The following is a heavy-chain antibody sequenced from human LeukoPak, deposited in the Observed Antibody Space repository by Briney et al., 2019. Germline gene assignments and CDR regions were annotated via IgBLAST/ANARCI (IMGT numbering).Heavy chain of an antibody. V-gene: IGHV1-2*02. CDR3: AITHLLWFGELDY. CDR1: GNTFTGYY. D-gene: IGHD3-10*01. CDR2: INPNSGGT. J-gene: IGHJ4*02. Sequence: ASVKVSCKASGNTFTGYYMHWVRQAPGQGLEWMGWINPNSGGTNYAQKFQGRVTMTRDTSISTAYMELSRLRSDDTAVYYCAITHLLWFGELDYWGQGTLVTVSS.